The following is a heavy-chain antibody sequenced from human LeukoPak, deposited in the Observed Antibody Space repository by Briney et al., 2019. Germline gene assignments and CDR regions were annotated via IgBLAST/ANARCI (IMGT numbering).Heavy chain of an antibody. CDR3: ATPQYSYGKTLDY. J-gene: IGHJ4*02. Sequence: GATVKVSCKASGYTFTGYYIHWVRQAHGQGLEWMAWIDPNSGGTNYAQNFQGRVTMTRDASISTAYMELSRLRSDDTAVYYCATPQYSYGKTLDYLGQGTLVTVSS. CDR2: IDPNSGGT. CDR1: GYTFTGYY. V-gene: IGHV1-2*02. D-gene: IGHD5-18*01.